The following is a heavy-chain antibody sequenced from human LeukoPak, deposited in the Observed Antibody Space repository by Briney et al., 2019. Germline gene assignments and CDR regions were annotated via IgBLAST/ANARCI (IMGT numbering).Heavy chain of an antibody. D-gene: IGHD3-3*01. J-gene: IGHJ6*03. CDR2: IRYDGSNK. Sequence: GRSLRLSCAASGFTFSSYGMHWVRQAPGKGLEWVAFIRYDGSNKYYADSVKGRFTISRDNSKNTLYLQMNSLRAEDTAVYYCAKGPGITIFGVDLQSGDYYYYMDVWGKGTMVTVSS. V-gene: IGHV3-30*02. CDR1: GFTFSSYG. CDR3: AKGPGITIFGVDLQSGDYYYYMDV.